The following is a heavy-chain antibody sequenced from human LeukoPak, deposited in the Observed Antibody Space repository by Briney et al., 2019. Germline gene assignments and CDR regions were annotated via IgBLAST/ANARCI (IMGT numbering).Heavy chain of an antibody. CDR3: AKVANYCSGGSCFDY. J-gene: IGHJ4*02. CDR1: GFTFSSYG. V-gene: IGHV3-30*18. D-gene: IGHD2-15*01. CDR2: ISYDGSNK. Sequence: GGSLRLSCAASGFTFSSYGMHWVRQAPGKGLEWVAVISYDGSNKYYADSVKGRFTISRDNSKNTLCLQMNSLRAEDTAVYYCAKVANYCSGGSCFDYWGQGTLATVSS.